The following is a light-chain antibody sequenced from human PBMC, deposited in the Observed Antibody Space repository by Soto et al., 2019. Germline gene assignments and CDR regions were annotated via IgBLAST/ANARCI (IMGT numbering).Light chain of an antibody. CDR3: QHYKHYSWT. CDR1: QSISIW. Sequence: DIHMTQSPSTLSASVGDRVTITCRASQSISIWLAWYQQKPGKAPNLLIYKTSSLESGVPSRFSGSGSGTESTLAISSLKHDKFATYYCQHYKHYSWTFGEGTKVESK. J-gene: IGKJ1*01. V-gene: IGKV1-5*03. CDR2: KTS.